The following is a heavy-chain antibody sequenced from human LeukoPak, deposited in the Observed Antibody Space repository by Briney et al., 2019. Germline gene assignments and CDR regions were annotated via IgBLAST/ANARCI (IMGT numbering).Heavy chain of an antibody. CDR1: GYIFDDYG. CDR3: VRLGRDGYTYGAAY. J-gene: IGHJ1*01. CDR2: INWNGGST. D-gene: IGHD5-24*01. V-gene: IGHV3-20*04. Sequence: PGGSLRLSGAGSGYIFDDYGMRWVRQAPGKGLEWVAGINWNGGSTGYAASVKGRCTISRDNAKTALYLEMNSLRVEDTAFYYCVRLGRDGYTYGAAYWGQGALVTVSS.